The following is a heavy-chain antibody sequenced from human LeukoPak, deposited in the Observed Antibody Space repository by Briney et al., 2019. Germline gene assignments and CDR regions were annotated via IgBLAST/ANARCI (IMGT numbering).Heavy chain of an antibody. CDR2: IGSSGGGT. CDR3: AKATGTFYYFDY. V-gene: IGHV3-23*01. CDR1: GLTFNNYA. D-gene: IGHD1-1*01. J-gene: IGHJ4*02. Sequence: PGGSLRLSCEASGLTFNNYAMHWVRQSSGKGLEWVSGIGSSGGGTYYADSVKGRFTISRDNSKNTLYLQMNSLRAEDTAVYYCAKATGTFYYFDYWGQGTLVTVSS.